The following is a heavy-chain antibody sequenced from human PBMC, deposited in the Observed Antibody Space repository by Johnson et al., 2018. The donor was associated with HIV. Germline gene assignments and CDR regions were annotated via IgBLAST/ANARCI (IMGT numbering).Heavy chain of an antibody. CDR3: ARYPVSSVVAAPRVNDAFDI. J-gene: IGHJ3*02. D-gene: IGHD2-15*01. CDR1: GFTVSSNY. CDR2: LFSGGTT. V-gene: IGHV3-53*01. Sequence: VQLVESGGGLIQPGGSLRLYCAASGFTVSSNYMTWVRQAPGKGLEWVSVLFSGGTTYYADSVTGRFTISRDNSKNTLFLQMNSLRAEDTAVFYCARYPVSSVVAAPRVNDAFDIWGQGTMVTVSS.